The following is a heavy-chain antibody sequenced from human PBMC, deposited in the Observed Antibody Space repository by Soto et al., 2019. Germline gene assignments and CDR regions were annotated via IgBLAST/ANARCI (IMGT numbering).Heavy chain of an antibody. CDR1: GFTFSSYS. CDR2: ISSSSSTI. Sequence: EVQLVESGGGLVQPGGSLRLSCAASGFTFSSYSMNWVRQAPGKGLEWVSYISSSSSTIYYADSVKGRFTISRDNAKNSLYLQMNSLRDEDTAVYYCARVRRHGGKFDPFDYWGQGTLVTVSS. V-gene: IGHV3-48*02. CDR3: ARVRRHGGKFDPFDY. J-gene: IGHJ4*02. D-gene: IGHD2-15*01.